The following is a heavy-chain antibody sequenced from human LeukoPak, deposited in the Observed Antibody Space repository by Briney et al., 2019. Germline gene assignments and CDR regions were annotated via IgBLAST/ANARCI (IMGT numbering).Heavy chain of an antibody. CDR3: APRPRYCSSTSCP. D-gene: IGHD2-2*01. J-gene: IGHJ5*02. CDR1: GFTFSSYE. V-gene: IGHV3-48*03. Sequence: GGSLRLSCAASGFTFSSYEMNWVRQAPGKGLEWISYISSSGSTVYYADSVKGRFTISRDNAKNSLYLQMNSLRAEDAALYYCAPRPRYCSSTSCPWGQGTLVTVSS. CDR2: ISSSGSTV.